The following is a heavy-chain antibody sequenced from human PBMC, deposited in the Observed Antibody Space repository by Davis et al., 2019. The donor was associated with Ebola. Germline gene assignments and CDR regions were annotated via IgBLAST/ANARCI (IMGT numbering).Heavy chain of an antibody. CDR3: VRGRTWGIPDY. CDR1: GGSISSNHW. Sequence: SETLSLTCTVSGGSISSNHWWSWVRQPPGKGLEWIGEIFQSGSTNYNPSLKSRVVISVDTSKNQFSLNLTSVTAADTAIYYCVRGRTWGIPDYWGQGTLVTVSS. V-gene: IGHV4-4*02. J-gene: IGHJ4*02. CDR2: IFQSGST. D-gene: IGHD7-27*01.